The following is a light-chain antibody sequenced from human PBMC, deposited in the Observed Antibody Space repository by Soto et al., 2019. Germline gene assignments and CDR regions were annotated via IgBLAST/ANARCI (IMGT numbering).Light chain of an antibody. V-gene: IGKV3-11*01. CDR2: DAS. CDR3: QQGHNWPLT. J-gene: IGKJ2*01. CDR1: QSVSSY. Sequence: EIVLTQSPATLSLSPGERATLSCRASQSVSSYLAWYQQKPGQAPRLLIYDASTRATGVPARFTGSGSGSEFTLTISGLQSEDFAVYYCQQGHNWPLTFGQGTRLEI.